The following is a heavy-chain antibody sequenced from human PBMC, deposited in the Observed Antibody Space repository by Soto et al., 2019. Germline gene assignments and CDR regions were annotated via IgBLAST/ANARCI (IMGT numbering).Heavy chain of an antibody. J-gene: IGHJ3*02. CDR1: GGSISSGGYY. CDR2: IYYSGST. Sequence: SETLSLTCTVSGGSISSGGYYWSWIRQHPGKGLEWIGYIYYSGSTYYNPSLKSRVTISVDTSKNQFSLKLSSVTAADTAVYYCARDSSSWRDAFDIWGQGTMVTVSS. V-gene: IGHV4-31*03. CDR3: ARDSSSWRDAFDI. D-gene: IGHD6-13*01.